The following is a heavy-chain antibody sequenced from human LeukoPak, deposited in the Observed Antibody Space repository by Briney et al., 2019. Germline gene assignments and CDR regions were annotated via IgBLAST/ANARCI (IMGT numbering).Heavy chain of an antibody. CDR1: GGTFSSYA. CDR3: ATSKGSSLDDAFDM. Sequence: ASVKVSCKASGGTFSSYAISWVRQVPGQGLEWMGGIIPMFRTANYAQKFQDRVTITADESTSTAYMELSSLRSEDTAVYYCATSKGSSLDDAFDMWGQGTMVTVSS. D-gene: IGHD2-2*01. V-gene: IGHV1-69*13. CDR2: IIPMFRTA. J-gene: IGHJ3*02.